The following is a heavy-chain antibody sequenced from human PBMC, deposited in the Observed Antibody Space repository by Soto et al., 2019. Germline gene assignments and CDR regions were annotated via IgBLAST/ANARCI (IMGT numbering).Heavy chain of an antibody. Sequence: GESMKISCKGSGYSFTNYWIGWMSQMLGKGLEWMGIIYPGDSETRYSPSFQGQVTISSDKSINTAYLQWSSLKASDTAMYYCARGAPNYYYYYMDVWGKGTTVTVSS. J-gene: IGHJ6*03. CDR3: ARGAPNYYYYYMDV. V-gene: IGHV5-51*01. CDR2: IYPGDSET. CDR1: GYSFTNYW.